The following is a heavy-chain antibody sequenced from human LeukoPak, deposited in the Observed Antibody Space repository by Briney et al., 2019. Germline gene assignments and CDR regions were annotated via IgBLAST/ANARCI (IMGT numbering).Heavy chain of an antibody. CDR2: TYSGGST. CDR1: GFTVSSNY. J-gene: IGHJ4*02. CDR3: ASQGGALVDY. Sequence: GGSLRLTCAASGFTVSSNYMSWVRQAPGKGLEWCSVTYSGGSTYYAASVKGRVTISRDNSKNTLYLQMNSLRAEDTAVYHCASQGGALVDYWGQGTLVTVSS. D-gene: IGHD3-16*01. V-gene: IGHV3-53*01.